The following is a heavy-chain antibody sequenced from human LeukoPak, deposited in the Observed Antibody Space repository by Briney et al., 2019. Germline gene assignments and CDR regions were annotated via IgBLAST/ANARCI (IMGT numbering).Heavy chain of an antibody. CDR2: IKQDGSEK. CDR3: ARDPFSTATDYYYYYMDV. V-gene: IGHV3-7*01. D-gene: IGHD2-21*02. Sequence: PGGSLRLSCAASGFIFSSYWMTWVRQAPGKGLEWVANIKQDGSEKYYVDSVKGRFTISRDNAKNSLYLQMNSLRAEDTAMYYCARDPFSTATDYYYYYMDVWGKGTTVTVSS. CDR1: GFIFSSYW. J-gene: IGHJ6*03.